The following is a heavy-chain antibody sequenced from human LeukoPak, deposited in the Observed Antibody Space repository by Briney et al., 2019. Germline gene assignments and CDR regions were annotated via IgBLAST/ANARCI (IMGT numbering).Heavy chain of an antibody. Sequence: GGSLRLSCAASGFTFSGSAMHWVRQASGKGLEWVGRIRSKANSYATAYAASAKGRFTISRDDSKNTAYLQMNSLKTEDTAVYYCATGDYGAFDIWGQGTMVTVSS. D-gene: IGHD4-17*01. CDR2: IRSKANSYAT. V-gene: IGHV3-73*01. CDR1: GFTFSGSA. J-gene: IGHJ3*02. CDR3: ATGDYGAFDI.